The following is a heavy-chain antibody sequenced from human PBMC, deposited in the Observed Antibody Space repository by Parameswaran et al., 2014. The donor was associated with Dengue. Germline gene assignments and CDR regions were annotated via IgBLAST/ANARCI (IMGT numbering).Heavy chain of an antibody. J-gene: IGHJ4*02. CDR2: IYSGGST. D-gene: IGHD3-16*02. V-gene: IGHV3-66*01. CDR3: VMITFGGVIIH. Sequence: WIRQPPGKGLEWVSVIYSGGSTYYADSVKGRFTISRDNSKNTLYLQMNSLRAEDTAVYYCVMITFGGVIIHWGQGTLVTVSS.